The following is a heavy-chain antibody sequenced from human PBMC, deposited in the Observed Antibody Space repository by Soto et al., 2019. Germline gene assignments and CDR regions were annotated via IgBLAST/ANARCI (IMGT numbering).Heavy chain of an antibody. CDR2: INTYSGNT. V-gene: IGHV1-18*01. Sequence: QVQLVQSGAEVKKPGASVKVSCKASGYTFTGYSVTWVRQAPGQGLEWMGWINTYSGNTNYAQKLQGRVTVTTDTSTNPVYMELRSLRSDDTAVYYCAGSLQGATTNYTSNWFDPWGQGTLVTVSS. J-gene: IGHJ5*02. D-gene: IGHD4-4*01. CDR3: AGSLQGATTNYTSNWFDP. CDR1: GYTFTGYS.